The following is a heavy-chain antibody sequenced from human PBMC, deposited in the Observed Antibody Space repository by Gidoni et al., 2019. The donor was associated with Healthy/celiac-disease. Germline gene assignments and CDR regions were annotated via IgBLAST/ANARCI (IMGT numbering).Heavy chain of an antibody. CDR2: INSDGSST. CDR1: GFTFSRYW. Sequence: EVQLVESGGGLVQPGRSLRLCCAASGFTFSRYWMHWVGKAPGKGLVWVSRINSDGSSTSYADAVKGRFTISRDNAKNTLYLQMNSLRAEDTAVYYCARVRYDSSGFNDAFDIWGQGTMVTVSS. CDR3: ARVRYDSSGFNDAFDI. D-gene: IGHD3-22*01. J-gene: IGHJ3*02. V-gene: IGHV3-74*01.